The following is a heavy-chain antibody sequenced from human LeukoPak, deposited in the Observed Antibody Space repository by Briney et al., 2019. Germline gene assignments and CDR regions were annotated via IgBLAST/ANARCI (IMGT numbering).Heavy chain of an antibody. V-gene: IGHV3-7*01. CDR2: IKQDGSEK. D-gene: IGHD6-19*01. J-gene: IGHJ4*02. CDR1: GFTFSSHG. CDR3: ARDLGWYRVAY. Sequence: GGSLRLSCAVSGFTFSSHGMSWARQAPGKGLEWVANIKQDGSEKNYVDSVRGRLSISRDNAKNSLYLQMNSLRAEDPAVYYCARDLGWYRVAYWGQGTLVTVSS.